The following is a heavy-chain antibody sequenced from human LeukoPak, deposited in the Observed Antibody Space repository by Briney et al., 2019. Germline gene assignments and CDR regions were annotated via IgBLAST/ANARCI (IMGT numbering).Heavy chain of an antibody. CDR3: ARESMAYCGGDCYRDFDY. CDR2: IIPILGIA. Sequence: GASVKVSCKASGGTFSSYAISWVRQAPGQGLEWMGRIIPILGIANYAQKFQGRVTITADKSTSTAYMELSSLRSEDTAVYYCARESMAYCGGDCYRDFDYWGQGTLATVSS. D-gene: IGHD2-21*01. J-gene: IGHJ4*02. V-gene: IGHV1-69*04. CDR1: GGTFSSYA.